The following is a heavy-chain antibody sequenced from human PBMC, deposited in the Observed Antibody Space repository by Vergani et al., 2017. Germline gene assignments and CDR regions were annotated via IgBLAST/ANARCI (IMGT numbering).Heavy chain of an antibody. J-gene: IGHJ3*02. Sequence: QVQLVQSGAEVKKPGASVKVSCKVSGYTLTELSMHWVRQAPGKGLEWMGGFDPEDGETIYAQKFQGRVTMTEDTATDTAYMELSSLRSEDTAVYYCATVXTGITMIVVVTPGGAFDIWGQGTMVTVSS. CDR3: ATVXTGITMIVVVTPGGAFDI. D-gene: IGHD3-22*01. CDR1: GYTLTELS. V-gene: IGHV1-24*01. CDR2: FDPEDGET.